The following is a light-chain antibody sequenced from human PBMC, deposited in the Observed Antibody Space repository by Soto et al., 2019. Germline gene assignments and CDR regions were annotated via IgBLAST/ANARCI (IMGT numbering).Light chain of an antibody. Sequence: QSVLTQPASVSGSPGQSITISCTGTSSDVGGYHYVSWYQQHPGKAPKLMIYEVSNRPSGVSSRFSGSKSGNTASLTISGLRAEDEADYFCSSYSISTAYLFGTGTKV. V-gene: IGLV2-14*01. CDR3: SSYSISTAYL. CDR2: EVS. J-gene: IGLJ1*01. CDR1: SSDVGGYHY.